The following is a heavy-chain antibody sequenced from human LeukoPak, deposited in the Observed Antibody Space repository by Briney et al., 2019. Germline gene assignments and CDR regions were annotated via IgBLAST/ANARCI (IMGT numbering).Heavy chain of an antibody. CDR2: ISYDGSNK. CDR1: GFTFSSYG. V-gene: IGHV3-30*18. D-gene: IGHD5-12*01. J-gene: IGHJ6*02. Sequence: GGSLRLSCAASGFTFSSYGMHWVRQAPGKGLEWVAVISYDGSNKYYADSVKGRFTISRDNSKNTLYLQMNSLRAEDTAVYYCAEVVYSGYDSYYYGMDVWGQGTTVTVSS. CDR3: AEVVYSGYDSYYYGMDV.